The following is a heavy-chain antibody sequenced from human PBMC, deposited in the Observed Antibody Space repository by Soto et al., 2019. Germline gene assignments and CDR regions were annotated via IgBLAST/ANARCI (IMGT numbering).Heavy chain of an antibody. CDR1: GFTFASYA. Sequence: QVQLVESGGGVARPGGSLRPSCEASGFTFASYAMTWVGQAPGKGLGWVAVISYDGGNKNYADSVKGRFTISGDNSKNTLYLQMNSLRAEDTAVYYWARDIVVVVAATGIFDYWGQGTLVTVSS. V-gene: IGHV3-30-3*01. J-gene: IGHJ4*02. CDR2: ISYDGGNK. CDR3: ARDIVVVVAATGIFDY. D-gene: IGHD2-15*01.